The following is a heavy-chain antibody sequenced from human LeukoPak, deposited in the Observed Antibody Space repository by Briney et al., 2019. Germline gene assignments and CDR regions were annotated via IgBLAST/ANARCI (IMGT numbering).Heavy chain of an antibody. Sequence: ASVRVSFKASGYTFINYDVTWVRQAPGQGLEYMGWMNPNSGNTGFAQKFRGRVTMTSDASTTSAFMELMRLTSEDTAVYYCTRAVRNQLLSEYWGQGTRITVSS. CDR2: MNPNSGNT. D-gene: IGHD2-2*01. J-gene: IGHJ4*02. CDR3: TRAVRNQLLSEY. CDR1: GYTFINYD. V-gene: IGHV1-8*01.